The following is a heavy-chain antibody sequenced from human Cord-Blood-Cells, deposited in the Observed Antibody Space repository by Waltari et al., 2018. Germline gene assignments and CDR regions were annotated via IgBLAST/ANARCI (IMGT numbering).Heavy chain of an antibody. V-gene: IGHV4-61*01. Sequence: QVQLQESGPGLVKPSETLSLTCTVSGGSVSSGSYSWSWIRQPPGKGLEWIGYIYYSGSTNYNPSLKSRVTISVDTSKNQFSLKLSSVTAADTAVYYCASTIRGVSYWGQGTLVTVSS. CDR3: ASTIRGVSY. CDR2: IYYSGST. J-gene: IGHJ4*02. CDR1: GGSVSSGSYS. D-gene: IGHD3-10*01.